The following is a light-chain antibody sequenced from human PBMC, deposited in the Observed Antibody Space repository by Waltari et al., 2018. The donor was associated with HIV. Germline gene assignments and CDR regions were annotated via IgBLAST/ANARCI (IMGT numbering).Light chain of an antibody. V-gene: IGLV1-51*01. J-gene: IGLJ2*01. CDR2: DNN. Sequence: QSVLTQPPSVSAAPGQTVTISCSGRSSNIGNNSVSWYQQLPGTAPKLLIYDNNKRPSGIPDRFSGSKSGTSATLGITGLQTGDEADYYCGTWDSSLSAGLFGGGTKLTVL. CDR3: GTWDSSLSAGL. CDR1: SSNIGNNS.